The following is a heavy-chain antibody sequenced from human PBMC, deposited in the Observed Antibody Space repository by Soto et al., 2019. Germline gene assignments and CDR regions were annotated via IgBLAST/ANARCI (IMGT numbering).Heavy chain of an antibody. D-gene: IGHD6-19*01. CDR2: ISYSGGS. V-gene: IGHV4-59*01. J-gene: IGHJ4*02. CDR3: ARIGGIPVADYYFHF. CDR1: GGSINSDY. Sequence: QVLLQESGPGLVKPSETLSLTCTVSGGSINSDYWGWIRRPPERGLEFIGYISYSGGSNYSPSLKSRVTISVDTSNNHVSLNLTSVTAADTAVYYCARIGGIPVADYYFHFWGQGTLVTVSS.